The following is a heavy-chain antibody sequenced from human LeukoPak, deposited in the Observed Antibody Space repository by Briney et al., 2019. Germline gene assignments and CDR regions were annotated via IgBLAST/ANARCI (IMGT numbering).Heavy chain of an antibody. V-gene: IGHV3-33*08. Sequence: GRSLRLSCAASGFTFSSYGMHWVRQAPGKGLEWVAVIWYDGSNKYYADSVKGRFTISRDNSKNTLYLQMNSLRAEDTAVYYCARDLSSDMLDYWGQGTLVTVSS. J-gene: IGHJ4*02. CDR1: GFTFSSYG. CDR3: ARDLSSDMLDY. D-gene: IGHD6-25*01. CDR2: IWYDGSNK.